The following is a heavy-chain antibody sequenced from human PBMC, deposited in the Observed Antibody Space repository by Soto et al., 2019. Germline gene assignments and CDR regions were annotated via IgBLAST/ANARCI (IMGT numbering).Heavy chain of an antibody. CDR3: AMEGDQLRWGMGAFHI. Sequence: EVQLVESGGGLVQPGGSLRLSCAASGFTFSSYWMSWVRQAPGKGLEWVANIKQDGSEKYYVDSVKGRFNIARDNAKNALYLQMNSLRAEDTTVYYCAMEGDQLRWGMGAFHIWGQGTMVTVSS. CDR2: IKQDGSEK. D-gene: IGHD2-2*01. CDR1: GFTFSSYW. V-gene: IGHV3-7*04. J-gene: IGHJ3*02.